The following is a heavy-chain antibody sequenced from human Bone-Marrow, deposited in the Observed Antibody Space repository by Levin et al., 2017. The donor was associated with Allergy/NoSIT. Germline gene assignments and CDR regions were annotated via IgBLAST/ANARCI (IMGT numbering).Heavy chain of an antibody. CDR3: TRIGYSGAGNYYSHDY. J-gene: IGHJ4*02. Sequence: GGSLRLSCAVSGFTFSDHYMDWVRQAPGKGLEWVGRSRNKANSYTTEYAASVKGRFTVSRDDSKNSLYLQMNSLKTDDTAIYYCTRIGYSGAGNYYSHDYWGQGTLVTVSS. V-gene: IGHV3-72*01. D-gene: IGHD3-10*01. CDR2: SRNKANSYTT. CDR1: GFTFSDHY.